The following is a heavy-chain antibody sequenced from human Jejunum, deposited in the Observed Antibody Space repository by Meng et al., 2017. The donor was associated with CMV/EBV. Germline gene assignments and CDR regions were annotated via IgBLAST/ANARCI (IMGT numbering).Heavy chain of an antibody. D-gene: IGHD2-21*01. CDR1: LIPYG. V-gene: IGHV1-18*01. CDR2: VSAYNGDT. CDR3: ARDPGPPYCGGDCPPSDY. J-gene: IGHJ4*02. Sequence: LIPYGSSWVRQAPGQGLEWMGWVSAYNGDTKYEQKVQDRVTMTTDTSTRTAYMELRSLRSDDTAVYYCARDPGPPYCGGDCPPSDYWGQGTLVTVSS.